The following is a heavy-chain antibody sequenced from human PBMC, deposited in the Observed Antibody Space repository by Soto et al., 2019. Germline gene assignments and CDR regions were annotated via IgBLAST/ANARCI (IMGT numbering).Heavy chain of an antibody. Sequence: GGSLRLSCAASGFTFSSYAMSWVRQAPGKGLEWVSAISGSGGSTYYADSVKGRFTISRDNSKNTLYLQMNSLRAEDTAVYYCEKELGETRINWGSRAFDIWGQGTMVTVSS. CDR3: EKELGETRINWGSRAFDI. V-gene: IGHV3-23*01. D-gene: IGHD7-27*01. J-gene: IGHJ3*02. CDR1: GFTFSSYA. CDR2: ISGSGGST.